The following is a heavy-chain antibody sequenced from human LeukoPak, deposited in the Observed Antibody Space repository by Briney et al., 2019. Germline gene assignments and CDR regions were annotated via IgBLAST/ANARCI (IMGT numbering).Heavy chain of an antibody. CDR2: ISGSGGST. CDR1: GFTFSSYA. Sequence: PGGSLRLSCAASGFTFSSYAMNWVCQAPGKGLEWVSTISGSGGSTYYADSVKGRFTISRDNANNTLYLQMNSLRAADTAIYYCAKVPSVYYGMDVWGQGTTVTVSS. D-gene: IGHD3-10*01. J-gene: IGHJ6*02. CDR3: AKVPSVYYGMDV. V-gene: IGHV3-23*01.